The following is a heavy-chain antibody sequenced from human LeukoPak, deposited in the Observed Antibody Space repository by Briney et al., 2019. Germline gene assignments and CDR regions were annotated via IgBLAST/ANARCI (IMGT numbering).Heavy chain of an antibody. CDR1: GFTFSSFA. J-gene: IGHJ6*02. CDR2: IGAGGSKT. CDR3: AKGIKGSYCNGDCYLTYYYYGLDV. D-gene: IGHD2-21*02. V-gene: IGHV3-23*01. Sequence: GGSLRLSCAASGFTFSSFAMSWVRQAPGKGLEWVSIIGAGGSKTYYADSVKGRFTITRDNSKNTLYLQMNSLRAEDTAVYYCAKGIKGSYCNGDCYLTYYYYGLDVWGQGTTVTVSS.